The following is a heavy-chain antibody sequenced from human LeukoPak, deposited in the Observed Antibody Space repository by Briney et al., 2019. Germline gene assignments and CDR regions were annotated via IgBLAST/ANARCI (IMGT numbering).Heavy chain of an antibody. D-gene: IGHD3-10*02. CDR1: GFTFSSYE. J-gene: IGHJ6*04. CDR3: AELGITMIGGV. Sequence: GGSLRLSCAASGFTFSSYEMNWVRQAPGKGLEWVSYITGSGSTIYYADSVKGRFTISRDNAKNSLYLQMNSLRAEDTAVYYCAELGITMIGGVWGKGTTVTISS. V-gene: IGHV3-48*03. CDR2: ITGSGSTI.